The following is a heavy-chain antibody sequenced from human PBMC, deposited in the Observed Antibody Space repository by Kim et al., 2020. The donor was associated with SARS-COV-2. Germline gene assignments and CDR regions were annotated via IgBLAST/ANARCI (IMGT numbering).Heavy chain of an antibody. CDR1: GGSFSGYH. CDR3: AGCGSGSTLIYWFDP. V-gene: IGHV4-34*01. J-gene: IGHJ5*02. D-gene: IGHD2-2*01. Sequence: SETLSLTCAVYGGSFSGYHWSWIRQPPGKGLEWIGEINHSGSTNYNPSLESRVTISVDTSKNQFSLKLSSLTAADTAVYYCAGCGSGSTLIYWFDPWGQG. CDR2: INHSGST.